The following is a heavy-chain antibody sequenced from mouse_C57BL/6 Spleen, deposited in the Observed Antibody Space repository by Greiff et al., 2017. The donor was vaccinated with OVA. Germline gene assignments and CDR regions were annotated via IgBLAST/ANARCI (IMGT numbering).Heavy chain of an antibody. CDR3: ARRYRGAMDY. D-gene: IGHD2-12*01. J-gene: IGHJ4*01. V-gene: IGHV1-59*01. Sequence: QVQLQQPGAELVRPGTSVKLSCKASGYTFTSYWMHWVKQRPGQGLEWIGVIDPSDSYTNYNQKFKGKATLTVDTSSSTAYMQLSSLTSEDSAVYYCARRYRGAMDYWGQGTSVTVSS. CDR2: IDPSDSYT. CDR1: GYTFTSYW.